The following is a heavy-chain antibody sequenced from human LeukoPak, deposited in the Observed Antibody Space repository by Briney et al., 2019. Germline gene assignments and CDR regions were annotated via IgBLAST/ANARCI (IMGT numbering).Heavy chain of an antibody. V-gene: IGHV3-21*01. Sequence: GGSLRLSCAASGFTFSSYSMSWVRQAPGKGLEWVSSISSSRTYIYYADSVKGRFTISRDNAKNSLYLQMNSLRVEDTAVYYGARVGIVATGYAFDIWGQGTMVTVSS. CDR2: ISSSRTYI. D-gene: IGHD5-12*01. CDR3: ARVGIVATGYAFDI. CDR1: GFTFSSYS. J-gene: IGHJ3*02.